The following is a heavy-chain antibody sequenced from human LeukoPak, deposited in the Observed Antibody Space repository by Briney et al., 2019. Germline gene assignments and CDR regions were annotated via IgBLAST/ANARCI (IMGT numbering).Heavy chain of an antibody. CDR3: AKPSIPLTYYYDSSGYYEGYYFDY. V-gene: IGHV1-8*03. D-gene: IGHD3-22*01. CDR2: MNPNSGNT. J-gene: IGHJ4*02. Sequence: GASVKVSCKASGYTFTSYDINWVRQAAGQGLEWMGWMNPNSGNTGYAQKFQGRVTITRNTSISTAYMELSSLRSEDTAVYSCAKPSIPLTYYYDSSGYYEGYYFDYWGQGTLVTVSS. CDR1: GYTFTSYD.